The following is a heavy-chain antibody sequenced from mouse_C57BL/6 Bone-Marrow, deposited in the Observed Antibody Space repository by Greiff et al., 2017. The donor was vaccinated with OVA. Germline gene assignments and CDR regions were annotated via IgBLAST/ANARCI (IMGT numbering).Heavy chain of an antibody. V-gene: IGHV1-7*01. D-gene: IGHD2-2*01. J-gene: IGHJ3*01. CDR1: GYTFTSYW. Sequence: VQLVESGAELAKPGASVKLSCKASGYTFTSYWMHWVKQRPGQGLEWIGYINPSSGYTKYNQKFKDKATLTADKSSSTAYMQLSSLTYEDSAVYYCARSDLLWLRRFAYWGQGTLVTVSA. CDR3: ARSDLLWLRRFAY. CDR2: INPSSGYT.